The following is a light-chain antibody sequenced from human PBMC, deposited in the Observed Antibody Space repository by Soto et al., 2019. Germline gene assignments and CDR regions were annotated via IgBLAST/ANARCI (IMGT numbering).Light chain of an antibody. CDR2: GAS. CDR1: QSVSSSY. V-gene: IGKV3-20*01. CDR3: QQAYSFPIT. Sequence: EIVFTQSPVTLSLSPGERATLSCRASQSVSSSYLAWYQQKPGQAPRLLIYGASSRATGIPDRFSGSGSGTDFTLTINSLQPEDFATYYCQQAYSFPITFGQGTRLEIK. J-gene: IGKJ5*01.